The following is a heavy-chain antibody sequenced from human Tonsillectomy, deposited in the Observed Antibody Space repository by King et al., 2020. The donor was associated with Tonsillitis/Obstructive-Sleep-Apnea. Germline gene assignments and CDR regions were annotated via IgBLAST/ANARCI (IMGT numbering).Heavy chain of an antibody. J-gene: IGHJ6*03. Sequence: VQLVESGGGLVQPGGSLRLSCAASGFTFSSYCMSWVRQAPGKGLVWVANIKQDGSEKHFVDSVKGRFPISRDNAKNSLYLQMNSLRAEDTAVYYCVRDQDETGTNDYMDVWGKGTTVTVSS. CDR1: GFTFSSYC. V-gene: IGHV3-7*04. CDR2: IKQDGSEK. D-gene: IGHD1-7*01. CDR3: VRDQDETGTNDYMDV.